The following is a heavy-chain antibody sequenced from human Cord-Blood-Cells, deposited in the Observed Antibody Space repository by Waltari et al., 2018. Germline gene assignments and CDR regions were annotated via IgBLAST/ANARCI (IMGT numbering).Heavy chain of an antibody. CDR2: IYYSGRT. CDR1: GCSISRSIYY. CDR3: ARWIDYDILTAIDY. Sequence: QLQLQESGPGLVKPSEPLSLTCTVPGCSISRSIYYCGWIRQPPGKGLEWIVSIYYSGRTYYNPSLKSRVTISVDTSKNQFSLKLSSVTAADTAVYYCARWIDYDILTAIDYWGQGTLVTVSS. D-gene: IGHD3-9*01. V-gene: IGHV4-39*01. J-gene: IGHJ4*02.